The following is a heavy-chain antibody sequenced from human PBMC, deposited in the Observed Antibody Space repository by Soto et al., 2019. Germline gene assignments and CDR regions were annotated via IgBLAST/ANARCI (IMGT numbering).Heavy chain of an antibody. CDR2: IWYDGSNK. Sequence: GGSLRLPCSASGFTPSSNGMHWFRQAPGKGLEWVAVIWYDGSNKYYAASVKGRFTISRDNSKNTLYLQMNSLRDEDTAVYYCARDQYYYYGMDVWGQGTT. CDR1: GFTPSSNG. CDR3: ARDQYYYYGMDV. J-gene: IGHJ6*02. V-gene: IGHV3-33*01.